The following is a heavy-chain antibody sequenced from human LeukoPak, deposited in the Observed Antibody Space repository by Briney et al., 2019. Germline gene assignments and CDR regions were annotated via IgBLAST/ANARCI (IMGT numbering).Heavy chain of an antibody. V-gene: IGHV3-30-3*01. CDR2: TSSDLNVK. D-gene: IGHD3-3*01. Sequence: GGSLRLSCAASGFTFRNYVIHWVRQAPGKGLEWVAVTSSDLNVKLYADSVKGRFTISRDNSKNTLYLQMNSLRAEDTAVYYCARDQYDFWSGYYRGEYYYYGMDVWGQGTTVTVSS. J-gene: IGHJ6*02. CDR1: GFTFRNYV. CDR3: ARDQYDFWSGYYRGEYYYYGMDV.